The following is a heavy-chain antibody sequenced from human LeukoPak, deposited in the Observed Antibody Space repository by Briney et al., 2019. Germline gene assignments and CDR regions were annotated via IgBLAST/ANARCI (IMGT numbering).Heavy chain of an antibody. Sequence: PSETLSLTCTVSGGSISSGGYYWSWIRQHPGKGLEWIGYIYYSGSTYYNPSLKSRVTISVYTSKNQFSLKLSSVTAADTAVYYCARASIGWSRHFDYWGQGTLVTVSS. V-gene: IGHV4-31*03. CDR1: GGSISSGGYY. D-gene: IGHD6-6*01. J-gene: IGHJ4*02. CDR3: ARASIGWSRHFDY. CDR2: IYYSGST.